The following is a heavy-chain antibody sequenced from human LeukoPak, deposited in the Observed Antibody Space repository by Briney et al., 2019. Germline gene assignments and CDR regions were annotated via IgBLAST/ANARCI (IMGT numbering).Heavy chain of an antibody. CDR2: IQSDGNNE. J-gene: IGHJ4*02. Sequence: GGSLRLSCAASGITFRNHGMHWVRQAPGKGLEWVAFIQSDGNNEYYADSVKGRFTISRDNSKNTVYLQMNSLRDEDTAVYYCARDGGYVWGSYRYSYFDFWGQGTLVSVSS. CDR1: GITFRNHG. D-gene: IGHD3-16*02. CDR3: ARDGGYVWGSYRYSYFDF. V-gene: IGHV3-30*02.